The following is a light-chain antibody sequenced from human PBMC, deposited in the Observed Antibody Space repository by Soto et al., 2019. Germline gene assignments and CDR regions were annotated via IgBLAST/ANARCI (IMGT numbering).Light chain of an antibody. CDR3: QQFSSYPLT. CDR1: QTVRNNY. CDR2: DAS. V-gene: IGKV3-20*01. Sequence: IGLTQSPGTLSLSLWARATLSCRASQTVRNNYLAWYQQKPGQAPRLLIYDASSRATGIPDRFSGGGSGTDFTLTISRLQPEDFAVYYCQQFSSYPLTFGGGTKVDIK. J-gene: IGKJ4*01.